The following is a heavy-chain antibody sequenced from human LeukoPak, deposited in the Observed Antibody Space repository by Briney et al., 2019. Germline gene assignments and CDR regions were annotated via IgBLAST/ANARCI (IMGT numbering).Heavy chain of an antibody. CDR2: IYNTGST. V-gene: IGHV4-30-4*08. CDR3: ARGDYYDSSGYYYH. CDR1: GGSISSGDYY. D-gene: IGHD3-22*01. J-gene: IGHJ5*02. Sequence: PSQTLSLTCTVSGGSISSGDYYWSWIRQPPGKGLEWIGFIYNTGSTSYNPSLKSRVTISLDTSKNYFSLKLTSVTGADTAMYYCARGDYYDSSGYYYHWGQGTLVTVSS.